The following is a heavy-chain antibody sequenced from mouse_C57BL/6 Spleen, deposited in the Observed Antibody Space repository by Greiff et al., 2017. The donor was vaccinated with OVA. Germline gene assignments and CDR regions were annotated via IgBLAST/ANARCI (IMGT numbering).Heavy chain of an antibody. CDR1: GFTFSSYG. V-gene: IGHV5-6*01. CDR3: ARHENGSSYNAMDY. CDR2: ISSGGSYT. Sequence: EVKLVESGGDLVKPGGSLKLSCAASGFTFSSYGMSWVRQTPDKRLEWVATISSGGSYTYYPDSVKGRFTISRDNAKNTLYLQMSSLKSEDTAMYYCARHENGSSYNAMDYWGQGTSVTVSS. J-gene: IGHJ4*01. D-gene: IGHD1-1*01.